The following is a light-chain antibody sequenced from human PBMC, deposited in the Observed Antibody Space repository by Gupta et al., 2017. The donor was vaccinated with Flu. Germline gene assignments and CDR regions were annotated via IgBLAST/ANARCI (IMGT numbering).Light chain of an antibody. Sequence: TCASSTGAVTSGHYPNWFQQKPGQAPRALIYSTSNKYSWTPARFSGSLLGDKAALTLSGVQPEDEAEYYCLLYYGGDWVFGGGTKLAVL. V-gene: IGLV7-43*01. CDR2: STS. CDR3: LLYYGGDWV. J-gene: IGLJ3*02. CDR1: TGAVTSGHY.